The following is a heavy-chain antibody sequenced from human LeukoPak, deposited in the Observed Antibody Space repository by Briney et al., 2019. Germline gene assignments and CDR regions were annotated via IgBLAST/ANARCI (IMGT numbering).Heavy chain of an antibody. Sequence: ASVKVSCKASGYTFSDYYVHWVRQAPGQGLEWMGWINPHSGGTNYAQKFQGRVTMIRDTSISTAYMELSTLRSDDTAVYFCARDGYDYAVGSAYWGQGTLVTVSS. CDR2: INPHSGGT. CDR3: ARDGYDYAVGSAY. D-gene: IGHD4/OR15-4a*01. J-gene: IGHJ4*02. CDR1: GYTFSDYY. V-gene: IGHV1-2*02.